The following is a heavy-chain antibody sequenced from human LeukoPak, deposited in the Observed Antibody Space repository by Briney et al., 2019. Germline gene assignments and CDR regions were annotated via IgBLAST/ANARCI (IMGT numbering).Heavy chain of an antibody. CDR3: ARWQEGSGTYYIDY. D-gene: IGHD3-10*01. Sequence: ASVKVSCKTSGYTFTGYYMKWVRQAPGQGLEWMRWIHPNSGGTNYAPKFQGRITLTRDTSISTAYMELSILRSDDTAVYYCARWQEGSGTYYIDYWGQGTLVTVSS. CDR1: GYTFTGYY. V-gene: IGHV1-2*02. J-gene: IGHJ4*02. CDR2: IHPNSGGT.